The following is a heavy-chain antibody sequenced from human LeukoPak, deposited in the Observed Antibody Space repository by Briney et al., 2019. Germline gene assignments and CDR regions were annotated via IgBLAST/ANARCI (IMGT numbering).Heavy chain of an antibody. Sequence: SETLSLTCAVYTESFSGYYWTWIRQPPGKGLEWIGETTHSGSTNYNPSFKSRVTISVDTSKNQFSLKLSSVTAADTAVYYCAREKAEYCSGGSCYQTGWFDPWGQGTLVTVSS. D-gene: IGHD2-15*01. J-gene: IGHJ5*02. V-gene: IGHV4-34*01. CDR3: AREKAEYCSGGSCYQTGWFDP. CDR1: TESFSGYY. CDR2: TTHSGST.